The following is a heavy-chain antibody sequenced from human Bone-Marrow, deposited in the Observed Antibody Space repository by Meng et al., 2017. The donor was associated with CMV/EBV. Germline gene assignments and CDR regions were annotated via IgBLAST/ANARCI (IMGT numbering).Heavy chain of an antibody. Sequence: GESLKISCAASTFPFRDLYMGWVRQAPGMGLEWVGRIKSKTDGGTTDYAAPVKGRFTISRDDSKNTLYLQMNSLKTEDTAVYYCTTAWGYGMDVWGQGTTVTVSS. D-gene: IGHD3-16*01. V-gene: IGHV3-15*01. J-gene: IGHJ6*02. CDR3: TTAWGYGMDV. CDR2: IKSKTDGGTT. CDR1: TFPFRDLY.